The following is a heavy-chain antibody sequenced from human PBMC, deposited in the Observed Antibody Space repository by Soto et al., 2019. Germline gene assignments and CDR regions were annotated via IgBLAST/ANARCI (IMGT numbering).Heavy chain of an antibody. V-gene: IGHV4-39*01. CDR1: GGSISSSSYY. J-gene: IGHJ5*02. D-gene: IGHD4-17*01. CDR3: AKNGDYEGWFDP. CDR2: IYYSGST. Sequence: PSETLSLTCTVSGGSISSSSYYWGWIRQPPGKGLEWIGSIYYSGSTYYNPSLKSRVTISVDTSKNQFSLKLSSVTAADTAVYYCAKNGDYEGWFDPWGQGTLVTVSS.